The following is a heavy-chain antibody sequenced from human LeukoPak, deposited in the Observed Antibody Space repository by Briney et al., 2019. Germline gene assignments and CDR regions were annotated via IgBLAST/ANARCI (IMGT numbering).Heavy chain of an antibody. J-gene: IGHJ6*02. Sequence: GGSLRLSCAASGFTFSSYEMSWVRQAPGKGLEWVSYISSSGSTIYYADSVKGRFTISRDNAKNSLYLQMNSLRAEDTAVYYCARQWELNYYYYGMDVWGQGTTVTVSS. CDR3: ARQWELNYYYYGMDV. V-gene: IGHV3-48*03. D-gene: IGHD1-26*01. CDR1: GFTFSSYE. CDR2: ISSSGSTI.